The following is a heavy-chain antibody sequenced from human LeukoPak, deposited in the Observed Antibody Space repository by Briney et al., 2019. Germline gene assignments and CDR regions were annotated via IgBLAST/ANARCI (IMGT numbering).Heavy chain of an antibody. Sequence: SETLSLTCTVSGGSISSYYWSWIRQPPGKGLEWIGYIYYSGSTNYNPSLKSRVTISVDTSKNQFSLKLSSVTAADTAVYYCVRVDGDYVYYFDYWGQGTLVTVSS. CDR3: VRVDGDYVYYFDY. D-gene: IGHD4-17*01. J-gene: IGHJ4*02. CDR1: GGSISSYY. CDR2: IYYSGST. V-gene: IGHV4-59*01.